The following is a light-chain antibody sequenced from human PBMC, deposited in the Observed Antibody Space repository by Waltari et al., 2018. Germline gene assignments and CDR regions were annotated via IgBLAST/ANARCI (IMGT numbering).Light chain of an antibody. V-gene: IGKV1-9*01. CDR3: QQFDGYPCT. CDR2: GAS. Sequence: DIQMTQSPSTLSASVGDRVTLTCRASQSITNYVAWYHQKLGKPPKLLIYGASTLQTGVPSRFSGSGTGTEYSLTISSLQPDDFATYYCQQFDGYPCTFGQGTKVEIK. CDR1: QSITNY. J-gene: IGKJ1*01.